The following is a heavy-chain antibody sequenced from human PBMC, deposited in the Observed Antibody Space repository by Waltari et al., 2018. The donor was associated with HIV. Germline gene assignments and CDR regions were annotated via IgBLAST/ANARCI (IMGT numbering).Heavy chain of an antibody. CDR2: ISYSGST. J-gene: IGHJ4*02. Sequence: VQLQASGPRLMRPAGTLCLTSTVPGGSVSSNNCYWTWMRQPPGKRLEWIGYISYSGSTNYNPSLKSRLTISVDTSKNQFSLKLSSVTAADTAVYYCARSRVGTTRVPFDYWGQGTLVTVSS. CDR1: GGSVSSNNCY. D-gene: IGHD1-26*01. CDR3: ARSRVGTTRVPFDY. V-gene: IGHV4-61*01.